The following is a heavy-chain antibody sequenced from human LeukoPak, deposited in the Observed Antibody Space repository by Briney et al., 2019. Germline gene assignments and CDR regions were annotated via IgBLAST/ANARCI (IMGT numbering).Heavy chain of an antibody. CDR1: GFTFSSYE. CDR3: AELGITMIGGV. Sequence: GGSLRLSCAASGFTFSSYEMNWVRQAPGKGLEWVSYISSSGSTIYYADSVKGRFTISRDNAKNSLYLQMNSLRAEDTDVYYCAELGITMIGGVWGKGTTVTVSS. V-gene: IGHV3-48*03. D-gene: IGHD3-10*02. J-gene: IGHJ6*04. CDR2: ISSSGSTI.